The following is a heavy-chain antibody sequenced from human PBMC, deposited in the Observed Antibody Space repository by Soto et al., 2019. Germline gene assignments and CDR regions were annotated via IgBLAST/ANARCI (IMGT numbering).Heavy chain of an antibody. Sequence: EVQLVESGGGLVQPGGSLRLSCAASGFTVSSNYMSWVRQAPGKGLEWVSVIYSGGSTYYADSVKGRFTISRDNSKNTLYLQMNSLRAGDTAVYYCARAGGIAAAGADYWGQGTLVTVSS. J-gene: IGHJ4*02. CDR1: GFTVSSNY. V-gene: IGHV3-66*01. CDR3: ARAGGIAAAGADY. CDR2: IYSGGST. D-gene: IGHD6-13*01.